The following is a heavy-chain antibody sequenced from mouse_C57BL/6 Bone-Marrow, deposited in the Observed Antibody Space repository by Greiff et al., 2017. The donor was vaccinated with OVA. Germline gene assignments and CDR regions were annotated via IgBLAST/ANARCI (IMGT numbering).Heavy chain of an antibody. CDR2: ISSGGDYI. CDR1: GFTFSSYA. Sequence: EVKLVESGEGLVKPGGSLKLSCAASGFTFSSYAMSWVRQTPEKRLEWVAYISSGGDYIYYADTVKGRFTISRDNARNTLYLQMSRLKSEDTAMYYCTRGGPYYYGSSYFDVWGTGTTVTVSS. CDR3: TRGGPYYYGSSYFDV. J-gene: IGHJ1*03. D-gene: IGHD1-1*01. V-gene: IGHV5-9-1*02.